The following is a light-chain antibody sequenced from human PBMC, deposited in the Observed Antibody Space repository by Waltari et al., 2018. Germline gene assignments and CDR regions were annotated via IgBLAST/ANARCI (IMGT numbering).Light chain of an antibody. V-gene: IGLV2-14*03. CDR2: AVT. CDR3: ALYTSRGV. CDR1: SADVGHFDY. Sequence: QSALTQPASVSGCPGQSITISCTGTSADVGHFDYVYWYQQYPGKAPKLMIYAVTNRPAGVSALVACAKSGSTSSLTISGLQAEDEADYYCALYTSRGVFGGGTKLTVL. J-gene: IGLJ3*02.